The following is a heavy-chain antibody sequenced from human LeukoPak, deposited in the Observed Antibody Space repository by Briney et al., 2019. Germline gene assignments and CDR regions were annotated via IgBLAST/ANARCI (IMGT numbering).Heavy chain of an antibody. CDR3: ARGYSYGSDYYYGMDV. Sequence: GASVKVSCKASGYTFTSYAISWVRQAPGQGLGWMGWISGYNGNTKYAQKVQGRVTMTTDTSTSTAYMELRSLRSDDTAVYYCARGYSYGSDYYYGMDVWGQGTTVTVSS. V-gene: IGHV1-18*01. D-gene: IGHD5-18*01. CDR1: GYTFTSYA. J-gene: IGHJ6*02. CDR2: ISGYNGNT.